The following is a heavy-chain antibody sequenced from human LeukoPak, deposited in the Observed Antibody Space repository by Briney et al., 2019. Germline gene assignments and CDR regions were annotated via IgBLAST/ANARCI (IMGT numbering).Heavy chain of an antibody. D-gene: IGHD1-26*01. CDR2: IFSSDTT. CDR1: GGSISTLH. CDR3: ARSDGIVGEEAWFDP. V-gene: IGHV4-4*09. Sequence: SETLSLTCSVSGGSISTLHWHWIRQPPGKGLEWVGYIFSSDTTNYNPSLRSRVTISVDTSKNQFSLKLRSVTAADTAVYFCARSDGIVGEEAWFDPWGQGTLVTVSS. J-gene: IGHJ5*02.